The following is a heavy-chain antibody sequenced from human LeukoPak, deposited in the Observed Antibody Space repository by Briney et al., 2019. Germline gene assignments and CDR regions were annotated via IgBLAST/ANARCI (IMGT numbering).Heavy chain of an antibody. V-gene: IGHV3-7*03. D-gene: IGHD3-16*02. J-gene: IGHJ2*01. Sequence: PGGSLRLSCAASGFTFSSYWMSWVRQAPGKGLEWVANIKEDGSEKYYVDSVKGRFTISRDNAKNSLYLQMNSLRAEDTAVYYCAKVAYDYVWGSYRPLWYFDLWGRGTLVTVSS. CDR3: AKVAYDYVWGSYRPLWYFDL. CDR1: GFTFSSYW. CDR2: IKEDGSEK.